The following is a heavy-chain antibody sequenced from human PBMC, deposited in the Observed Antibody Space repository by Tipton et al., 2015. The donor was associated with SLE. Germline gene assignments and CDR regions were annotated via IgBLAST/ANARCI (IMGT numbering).Heavy chain of an antibody. Sequence: TLSLTCFVSGDSITSDIYYWGWIRQPPGKGLEWIGSVYDSGTTHYNPSLKSRVTMSVDTSKTQFSLRLGSLTAADTAVYYCARVVTVGAAHYYDIDVWGQVTMVTVSS. CDR1: GDSITSDIYY. J-gene: IGHJ6*02. CDR2: VYDSGTT. V-gene: IGHV4-39*07. CDR3: ARVVTVGAAHYYDIDV. D-gene: IGHD2-21*02.